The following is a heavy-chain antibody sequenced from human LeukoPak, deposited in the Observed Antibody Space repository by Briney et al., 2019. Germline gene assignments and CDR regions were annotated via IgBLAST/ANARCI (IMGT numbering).Heavy chain of an antibody. Sequence: ASVKVSCKASGYTFTSYYMHWVRQAPGRGLEWMGLINPSGGTTRYAQKFQGRVTMTRDTSTSTAYMELRSLRSDDTAVYYCARDEGPYYLWGQGTLVTVSS. CDR3: ARDEGPYYL. CDR1: GYTFTSYY. CDR2: INPSGGTT. V-gene: IGHV1-46*01. J-gene: IGHJ4*02. D-gene: IGHD2-8*01.